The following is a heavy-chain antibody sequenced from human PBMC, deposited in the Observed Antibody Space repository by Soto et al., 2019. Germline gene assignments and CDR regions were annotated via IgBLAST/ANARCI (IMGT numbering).Heavy chain of an antibody. J-gene: IGHJ4*02. V-gene: IGHV3-21*01. CDR2: ISSSSSYI. D-gene: IGHD6-19*01. CDR3: ARVPQQWLGNYYFEG. Sequence: RGSLRLSCAASGFTFSSYIMNWVRHAPGKGLEWVSSISSSSSYIYYADSVKGRFTISRDNAKNSLYLQMNSLRAEDTAVYYCARVPQQWLGNYYFEGWGEGTLVTVSS. CDR1: GFTFSSYI.